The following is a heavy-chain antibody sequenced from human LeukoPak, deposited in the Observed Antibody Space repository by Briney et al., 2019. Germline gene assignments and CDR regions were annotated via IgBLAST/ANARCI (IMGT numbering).Heavy chain of an antibody. Sequence: SETLSLTCAVSGGSISSGGYSWSWIRQPPGKGLEWIGYIYHSGSTYYNPSLESRVTISVDRSKNQFSLKLSSVTAADTAVYYCARVWGDYFDYWGQGTLVTVSS. CDR3: ARVWGDYFDY. CDR2: IYHSGST. CDR1: GGSISSGGYS. V-gene: IGHV4-30-2*01. J-gene: IGHJ4*02. D-gene: IGHD3-10*01.